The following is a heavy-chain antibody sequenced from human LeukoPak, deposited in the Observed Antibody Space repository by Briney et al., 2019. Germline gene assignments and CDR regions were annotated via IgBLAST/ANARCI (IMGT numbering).Heavy chain of an antibody. V-gene: IGHV1-69*13. Sequence: ASAKVSCKASGGTFSSYAISWVRQAPGQGLEWMGGIIPIFGTANYAQKFQGRVTITADESTSTAYMELSSLRSEDTAVYYCARHATKYYYDSSGYYWGQGTLVTVSS. CDR3: ARHATKYYYDSSGYY. CDR2: IIPIFGTA. J-gene: IGHJ4*02. CDR1: GGTFSSYA. D-gene: IGHD3-22*01.